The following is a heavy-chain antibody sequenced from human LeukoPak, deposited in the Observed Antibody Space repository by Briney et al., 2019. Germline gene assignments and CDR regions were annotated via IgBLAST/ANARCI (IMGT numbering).Heavy chain of an antibody. D-gene: IGHD6-13*01. Sequence: GRSLRLSCAASGFTFSSYAMHWVRQAPGKGLEWVAVISYDGSNKYYADSVKGRFTISRDNSKNTLYLQMNSLRAEDTAVYYCARVSAAGDYLDYWGQGTLVTVSS. J-gene: IGHJ4*02. CDR1: GFTFSSYA. V-gene: IGHV3-30-3*01. CDR2: ISYDGSNK. CDR3: ARVSAAGDYLDY.